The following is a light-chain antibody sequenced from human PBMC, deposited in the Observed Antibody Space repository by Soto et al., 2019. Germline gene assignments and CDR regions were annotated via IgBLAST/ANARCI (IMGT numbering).Light chain of an antibody. CDR2: YDS. V-gene: IGLV3-21*04. CDR1: NIGNKS. CDR3: QVCDSSSDHPEWV. Sequence: SYELTQPPSVSVAPGKTARITCGGNNIGNKSVHWYQQKPGQAPVLVIYYDSDRPSGIPERFSGSNSGNTATLTISRVEAGGEADYFCQVCDSSSDHPEWVFGGGTKLTVL. J-gene: IGLJ3*02.